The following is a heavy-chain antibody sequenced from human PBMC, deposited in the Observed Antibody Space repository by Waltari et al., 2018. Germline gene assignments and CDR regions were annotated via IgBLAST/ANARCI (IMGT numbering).Heavy chain of an antibody. Sequence: QLPLQESGSRLLKPSQTLSLPCSVSGASIRSGHFPWSWIRQPPGKGLQWIGFLYHSGSRYYNPSLKSRVSMSADRSKSQFSLKLDSVTAADTAVYYCARADCSGGSCLGFDSWGQGTLVTVSS. V-gene: IGHV4-30-2*01. CDR1: GASIRSGHFP. J-gene: IGHJ4*02. CDR3: ARADCSGGSCLGFDS. D-gene: IGHD2-15*01. CDR2: LYHSGSR.